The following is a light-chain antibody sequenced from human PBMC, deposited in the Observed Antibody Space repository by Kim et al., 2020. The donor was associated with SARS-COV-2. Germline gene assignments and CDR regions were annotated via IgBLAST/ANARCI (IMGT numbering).Light chain of an antibody. CDR2: GAS. V-gene: IGKV1-39*01. CDR1: QSITNS. CDR3: QQSSITPPT. J-gene: IGKJ4*01. Sequence: DIQMTQSPSSLSASVGDRVTLTCRASQSITNSLNWYQQKPGKAPRLLIFGASTLLSGAPSRFSGSESGTDFTLTISGLQPEDFAIYYCQQSSITPPTFGGGTKVEI.